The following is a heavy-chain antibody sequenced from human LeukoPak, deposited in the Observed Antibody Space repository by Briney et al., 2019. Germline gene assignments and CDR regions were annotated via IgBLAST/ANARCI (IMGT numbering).Heavy chain of an antibody. CDR3: AKLATSDTGETY. J-gene: IGHJ4*02. Sequence: ASVKVSCKASGFTFTSSAVQWVRQARGQRLEWIGWIVVGSGNTNYAQKFQERVTMTRDTSTSTVYMELRSLRSEDTAIYYCAKLATSDTGETYWGQGTLVTVSS. CDR2: IVVGSGNT. D-gene: IGHD3-16*01. CDR1: GFTFTSSA. V-gene: IGHV1-58*01.